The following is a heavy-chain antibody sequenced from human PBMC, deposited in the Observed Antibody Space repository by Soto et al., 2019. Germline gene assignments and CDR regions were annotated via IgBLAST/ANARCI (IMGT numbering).Heavy chain of an antibody. J-gene: IGHJ4*02. V-gene: IGHV3-74*01. CDR1: GFTFSNYW. CDR2: INSDGSST. D-gene: IGHD3-10*01. Sequence: EVQLVESGGGLVQPGGSLRLSCAASGFTFSNYWMHWVRQAPGKGLVWVSRINSDGSSTSYADSVKGRFTISRDNAKNTLYLQMNSLRAEDTAVYYCARGGPGYYGSGRAFDYWGQGTLVTVSS. CDR3: ARGGPGYYGSGRAFDY.